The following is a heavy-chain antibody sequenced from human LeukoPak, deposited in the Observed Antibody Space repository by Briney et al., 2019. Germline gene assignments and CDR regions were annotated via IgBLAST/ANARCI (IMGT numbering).Heavy chain of an antibody. CDR1: GYTFTTYY. CDR3: ARDHSGSQHWFDP. Sequence: ASVKVSFKASGYTFTTYYVHWVRQAPGQGLEWMGVINPSVGSTSYAQKFQGRVTMTRDASTGTVYMEMSSLRSEDTAVYYCARDHSGSQHWFDPWGQGTLVTVSS. V-gene: IGHV1-46*01. D-gene: IGHD1-26*01. J-gene: IGHJ5*02. CDR2: INPSVGST.